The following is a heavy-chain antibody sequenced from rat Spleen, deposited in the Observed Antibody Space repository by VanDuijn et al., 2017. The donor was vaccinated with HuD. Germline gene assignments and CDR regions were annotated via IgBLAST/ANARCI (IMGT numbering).Heavy chain of an antibody. J-gene: IGHJ2*01. CDR1: GFTFSDFY. V-gene: IGHV5-7*01. D-gene: IGHD1-9*01. CDR2: IVDDGSNT. CDR3: ARPTTGIPFNY. Sequence: EVQLVESGGGLVQPGRSLKLSCAASGFTFSDFYMAWVRQAPKKGLEWVASIVDDGSNTFYRDSVKGRFIISRDNAKSTLYLQVDGLRSEDTAIYYCARPTTGIPFNYWGQGVMVTVSS.